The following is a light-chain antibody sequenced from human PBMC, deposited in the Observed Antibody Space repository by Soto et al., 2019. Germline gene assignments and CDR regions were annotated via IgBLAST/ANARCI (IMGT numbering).Light chain of an antibody. CDR3: CSYAGSYTLGV. Sequence: QSALTQPRSVSGSPGQSVTISCTGTSSDVGGYNYVSWYQQHPGKAPKLMIYDVSKRPSGVPDRFSGSKSGNTASLTISGLQAEDDADYYCCSYAGSYTLGVFGGGTQLTVL. J-gene: IGLJ2*01. V-gene: IGLV2-11*01. CDR1: SSDVGGYNY. CDR2: DVS.